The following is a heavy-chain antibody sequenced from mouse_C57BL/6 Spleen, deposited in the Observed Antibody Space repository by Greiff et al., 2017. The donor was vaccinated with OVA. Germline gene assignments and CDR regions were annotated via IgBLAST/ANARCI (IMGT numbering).Heavy chain of an antibody. CDR1: GYAFTNYL. CDR3: ARKGVYYYGSSDFDY. D-gene: IGHD1-1*01. Sequence: VKLMESGAELVRPGTSVKVSCKASGYAFTNYLIEWVKQRPGQGLEWIGVINPGSGGTNYNEKFKGKATLTADKSSSTAYMQLSSLTSEDSAVYFCARKGVYYYGSSDFDYWGQGTTLTVSS. V-gene: IGHV1-54*01. CDR2: INPGSGGT. J-gene: IGHJ2*01.